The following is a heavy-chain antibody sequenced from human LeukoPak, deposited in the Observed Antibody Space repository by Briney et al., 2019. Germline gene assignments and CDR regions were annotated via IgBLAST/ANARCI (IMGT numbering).Heavy chain of an antibody. CDR1: GGSISSGGYS. CDR2: IYHSGST. Sequence: PSETLSLTCAVSGGSISSGGYSWSWIRQPPGKGLEWIGYIYHSGSTYYNPSLKSRVTISVDRSKNQFSLKLSSVTAADTAVYYCARDIGSGYNLGCWFDPWGQGTLVTVSS. V-gene: IGHV4-30-2*01. J-gene: IGHJ5*02. CDR3: ARDIGSGYNLGCWFDP. D-gene: IGHD5-24*01.